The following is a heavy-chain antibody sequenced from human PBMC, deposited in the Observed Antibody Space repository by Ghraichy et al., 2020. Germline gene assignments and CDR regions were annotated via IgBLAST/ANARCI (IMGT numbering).Heavy chain of an antibody. CDR3: AKDTAYYDFWSGYYGY. J-gene: IGHJ4*02. V-gene: IGHV3-23*01. Sequence: GGSLRLSCAASGFTFSSYAMSWVRQAPGKGLEWVSAISGSGGSTYYADSVKGRFTISRDNSKNTLYLQMNSLRAEDTAVYYCAKDTAYYDFWSGYYGYWGQGTLVTVSS. CDR1: GFTFSSYA. D-gene: IGHD3-3*01. CDR2: ISGSGGST.